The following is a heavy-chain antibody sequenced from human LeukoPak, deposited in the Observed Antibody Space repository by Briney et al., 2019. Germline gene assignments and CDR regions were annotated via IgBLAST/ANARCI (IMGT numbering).Heavy chain of an antibody. Sequence: ASVKVSCKASGYTFTSYDINWVRQATGQGLEWMGWMSPNGGNTAYAQEFQGRVTMTRSTSITTAYMELSSLRSEDTAVYYCARGSGQIDYWGQGTLATVSS. V-gene: IGHV1-8*01. CDR1: GYTFTSYD. CDR2: MSPNGGNT. CDR3: ARGSGQIDY. D-gene: IGHD5-12*01. J-gene: IGHJ4*02.